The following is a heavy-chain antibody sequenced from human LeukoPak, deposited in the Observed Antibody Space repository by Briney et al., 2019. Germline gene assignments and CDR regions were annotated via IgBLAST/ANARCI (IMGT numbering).Heavy chain of an antibody. D-gene: IGHD5-18*01. CDR3: ARAYSYGGFDY. Sequence: PGGSLRLSCAASGFTFSSYAMHWLRQAPGKGLEWVAVISYDGSNKYYADSVKGRFTISRDNSKNTLYLQMNSLRAEDTAVYYCARAYSYGGFDYWGQGTLVTVSS. J-gene: IGHJ4*02. CDR1: GFTFSSYA. CDR2: ISYDGSNK. V-gene: IGHV3-30*04.